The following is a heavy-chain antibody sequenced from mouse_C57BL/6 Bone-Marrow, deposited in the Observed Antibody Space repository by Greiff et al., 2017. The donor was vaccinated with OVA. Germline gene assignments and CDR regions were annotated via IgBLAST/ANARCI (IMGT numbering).Heavy chain of an antibody. CDR3: ARSGAYYYGSSYVAAMDY. CDR2: INPGSGGT. Sequence: QVQLQQSGAELVRPGTSVKVSCKASGYAFTNYLIEWVKQRPGQGLEWIGVINPGSGGTNYNEKFKGKATLTADKSSSTAYMQLSSLTSEDSAVYFCARSGAYYYGSSYVAAMDYWGQGTSVTVSS. V-gene: IGHV1-54*01. J-gene: IGHJ4*01. CDR1: GYAFTNYL. D-gene: IGHD1-1*01.